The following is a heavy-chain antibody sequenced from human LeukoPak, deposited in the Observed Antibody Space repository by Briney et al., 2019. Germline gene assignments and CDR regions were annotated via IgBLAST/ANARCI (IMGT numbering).Heavy chain of an antibody. CDR3: AKRMTTEAKNYFDD. J-gene: IGHJ4*02. V-gene: IGHV3-30*02. D-gene: IGHD4-17*01. CDR2: IRSDGNNE. Sequence: GGSLRLSCAASGFTFSNYGMDWVRQAPGKGLGWVAFIRSDGNNEYYADSVKGRFTISRDNSKNTLNLQMNSLRAEDTAVYYCAKRMTTEAKNYFDDWGQGTLVTVSS. CDR1: GFTFSNYG.